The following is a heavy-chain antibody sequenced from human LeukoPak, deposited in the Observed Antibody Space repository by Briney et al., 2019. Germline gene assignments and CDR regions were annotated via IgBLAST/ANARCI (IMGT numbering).Heavy chain of an antibody. D-gene: IGHD3-16*01. CDR1: GFTFSSYG. CDR2: ITSSSSYI. CDR3: VRDTFSPDAFDI. J-gene: IGHJ3*02. Sequence: GGSLRLSCAASGFTFSSYGMNWVRQAPGKGLEWVSSITSSSSYIYYADSVKGRFTISRDNAKNSLYLQMNSLRAEDTAVYYCVRDTFSPDAFDIWGQGTMVTVSS. V-gene: IGHV3-21*01.